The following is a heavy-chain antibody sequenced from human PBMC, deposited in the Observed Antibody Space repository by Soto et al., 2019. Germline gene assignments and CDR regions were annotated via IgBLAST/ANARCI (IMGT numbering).Heavy chain of an antibody. Sequence: QVQLVQSGAEVKKPGASVKVSCKASGYTFTSSVISWVRQAPGQGPEWMGWISTYNGDTNYAQKFQGRLTMTTDTSTSTAYMDLRSLRSDDRAVYYCARTVAGYFDSWGQGTLVTVSS. D-gene: IGHD6-19*01. J-gene: IGHJ4*02. CDR3: ARTVAGYFDS. CDR1: GYTFTSSV. V-gene: IGHV1-18*01. CDR2: ISTYNGDT.